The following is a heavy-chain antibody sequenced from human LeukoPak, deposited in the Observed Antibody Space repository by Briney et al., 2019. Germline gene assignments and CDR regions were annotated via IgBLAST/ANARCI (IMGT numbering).Heavy chain of an antibody. Sequence: GASVKVSCKASGYTFTSYGISWVRQAPGQGLEWMGWISAYNGNTNYAQKFQGRVTMTRDTSTSTVYMELSSLRSEDTAVYYCASTKEVGAWYFDYWGQGTLVTVSS. CDR2: ISAYNGNT. D-gene: IGHD1-26*01. V-gene: IGHV1-18*01. CDR1: GYTFTSYG. J-gene: IGHJ4*02. CDR3: ASTKEVGAWYFDY.